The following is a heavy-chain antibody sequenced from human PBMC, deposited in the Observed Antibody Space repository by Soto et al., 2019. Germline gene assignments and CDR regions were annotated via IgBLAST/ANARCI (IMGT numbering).Heavy chain of an antibody. CDR2: INVGIGET. J-gene: IGHJ3*02. Sequence: QVQLVQSGAEVKKTGASVKVSCKASGYTFTHNAMHWVRQAPGQRPEWVGWINVGIGETKYSQKLQGRVSINSDTSASTVYMELSSLRSEDTAVYYCARDSWITMNAFDIWGQGTLVTVSS. CDR3: ARDSWITMNAFDI. D-gene: IGHD3-22*01. CDR1: GYTFTHNA. V-gene: IGHV1-3*01.